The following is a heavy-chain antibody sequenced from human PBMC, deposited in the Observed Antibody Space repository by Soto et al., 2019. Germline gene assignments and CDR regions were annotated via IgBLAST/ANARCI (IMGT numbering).Heavy chain of an antibody. CDR1: GFTFSTSW. CDR3: ARGPRHSDAY. V-gene: IGHV3-7*05. CDR2: IKQDGSEE. Sequence: ESGGGLVPPGGSLKISCSASGFTFSTSWMSWVRQAPGKGLEWVANIKQDGSEEYYVDSVKGRFTVSRDNAKNSLYLQMNSLRVEDTAVYFCARGPRHSDAYWGLGTLVTVSS. J-gene: IGHJ4*02. D-gene: IGHD5-18*01.